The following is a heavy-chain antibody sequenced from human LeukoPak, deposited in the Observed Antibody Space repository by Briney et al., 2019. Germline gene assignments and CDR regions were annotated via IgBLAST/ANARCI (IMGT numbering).Heavy chain of an antibody. Sequence: ESLKISCKGSGYSFTSYWIGWVRRMPGKGLEWMGIIYPGDSDTRYSPSFQGQVTISADKSISTAYLQWSSLKASDTAMYYCARQYCSGGSCYLDFDYWGQGTLVTVSS. D-gene: IGHD2-15*01. CDR2: IYPGDSDT. CDR3: ARQYCSGGSCYLDFDY. J-gene: IGHJ4*02. V-gene: IGHV5-51*01. CDR1: GYSFTSYW.